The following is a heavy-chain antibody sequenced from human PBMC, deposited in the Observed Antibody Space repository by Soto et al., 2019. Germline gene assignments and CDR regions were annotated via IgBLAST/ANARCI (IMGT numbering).Heavy chain of an antibody. V-gene: IGHV4-39*01. Sequence: LTGTGCGWSDSRCNFYWAWIRQPPGKGLEWIGSINYSGNTYYNPSLKSRLTISVDTSKNQFSLKLTSVTAADTAVYKSARLRTLAGATGELASWVDGPLV. D-gene: IGHD1-26*01. CDR1: GWSDSRCNFY. CDR3: ARLRTLAGATGELAS. J-gene: IGHJ5*01. CDR2: INYSGNT.